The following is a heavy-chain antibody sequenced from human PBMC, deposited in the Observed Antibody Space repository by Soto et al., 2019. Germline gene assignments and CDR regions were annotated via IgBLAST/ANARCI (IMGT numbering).Heavy chain of an antibody. D-gene: IGHD2-21*01. J-gene: IGHJ6*02. V-gene: IGHV3-64*01. Sequence: EVQLVESGGGLVQPGGPLSLSVEASGFTFSSNAMPWVGQAPGRGLEYVSAITSSGGNTDYGSSVKGRFTISRDNSKNTLYLQMGSLRAEDMAVYYCARRIPFGYGMDVWGQGTTVTVSS. CDR1: GFTFSSNA. CDR2: ITSSGGNT. CDR3: ARRIPFGYGMDV.